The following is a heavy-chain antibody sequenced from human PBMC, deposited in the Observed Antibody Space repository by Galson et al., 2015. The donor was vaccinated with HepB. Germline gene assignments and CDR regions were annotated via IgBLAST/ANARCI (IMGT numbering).Heavy chain of an antibody. CDR3: ARTRELLPSWFDP. CDR2: IYSGGST. D-gene: IGHD1-26*01. Sequence: SLRLSCAASGFTVSSNYMSWVRQAPGKGLEWVSVIYSGGSTYYADSVKGRFTISRDNSKNTLYLQMNSLRAEDTAVYYCARTRELLPSWFDPWGQGTLVTVSS. V-gene: IGHV3-53*01. CDR1: GFTVSSNY. J-gene: IGHJ5*02.